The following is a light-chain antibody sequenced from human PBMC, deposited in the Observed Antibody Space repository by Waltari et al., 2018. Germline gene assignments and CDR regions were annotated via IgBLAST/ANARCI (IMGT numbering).Light chain of an antibody. Sequence: IVMTQSPHSLPGSLGDRATIHCTSSQSVLYSSNNKNYLAWYQQQPGQPPKLLIYWASTRESGVPDRFSGSGSGTDFTLTISSLQAEDVAVYYCQQYYSTPPTFGQGTKVEIK. CDR1: QSVLYSSNNKNY. V-gene: IGKV4-1*01. CDR3: QQYYSTPPT. CDR2: WAS. J-gene: IGKJ1*01.